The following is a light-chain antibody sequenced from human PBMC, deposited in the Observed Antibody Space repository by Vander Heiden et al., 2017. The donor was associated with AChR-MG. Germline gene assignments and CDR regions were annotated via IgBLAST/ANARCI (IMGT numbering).Light chain of an antibody. CDR2: QDS. J-gene: IGLJ2*01. Sequence: SYELTQPPSVSVSPRQTARITCSGDKLGDKYVSWYQQKPGQSPVLVSHQDSKRPSGIPERFSGSTSGNTATLTISGTQAVDEADYYCQVWDSITAVVFGGGTKLTGL. V-gene: IGLV3-1*01. CDR1: KLGDKY. CDR3: QVWDSITAVV.